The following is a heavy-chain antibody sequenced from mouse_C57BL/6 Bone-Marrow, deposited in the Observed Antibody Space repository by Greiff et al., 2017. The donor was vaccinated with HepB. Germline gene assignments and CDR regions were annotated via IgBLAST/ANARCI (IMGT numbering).Heavy chain of an antibody. CDR1: GYTFTSYW. D-gene: IGHD2-5*01. J-gene: IGHJ2*01. CDR3: ARWGAYYSNYGDY. V-gene: IGHV1-59*01. CDR2: IDPSDSYT. Sequence: QVQLQQPGAELVRPGTSVKLSCKASGYTFTSYWMHWVKQRPGQGLEWIGVIDPSDSYTNYNQKFKGKATLTVDTSSSTAYMQLSSLTSEDSAVYYCARWGAYYSNYGDYWGQGTTLTVSS.